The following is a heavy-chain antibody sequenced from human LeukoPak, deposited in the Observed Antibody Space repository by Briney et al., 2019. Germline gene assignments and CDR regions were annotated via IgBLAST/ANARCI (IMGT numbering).Heavy chain of an antibody. CDR1: GFTFSSYA. CDR2: IIGNGNRA. CDR3: AKDLSRAVAADWFDP. J-gene: IGHJ5*02. Sequence: GGSLRLYCAASGFTFSSYAMSWVRQAPGKGLEWASTIIGNGNRAYYADSVKGRFTISRDNSKNTLYLQMTNLRAADTAVYYCAKDLSRAVAADWFDPWDQGSLVTVSS. V-gene: IGHV3-23*01. D-gene: IGHD6-19*01.